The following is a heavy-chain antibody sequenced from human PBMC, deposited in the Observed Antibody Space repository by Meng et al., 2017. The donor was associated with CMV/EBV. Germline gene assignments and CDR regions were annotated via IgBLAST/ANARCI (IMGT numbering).Heavy chain of an antibody. CDR2: IYSGGST. Sequence: GESLKISCVVSGLTVSSTYMSWVRQAPGKGLEWVSVIYSGGSTYYADSVKGRFTISRDNSKNTLYLQMNSLRAEDTAVYYCAREAVLMATIPRAFDIWGQGTMVTVSS. V-gene: IGHV3-53*01. D-gene: IGHD5-24*01. CDR3: AREAVLMATIPRAFDI. J-gene: IGHJ3*02. CDR1: GLTVSSTY.